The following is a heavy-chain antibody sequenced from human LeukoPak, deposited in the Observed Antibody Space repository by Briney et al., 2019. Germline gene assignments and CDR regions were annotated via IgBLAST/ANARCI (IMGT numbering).Heavy chain of an antibody. CDR1: GYTFTGYY. V-gene: IGHV1-2*02. CDR3: AREGRGWAFDI. CDR2: INPNSSGT. D-gene: IGHD2-15*01. Sequence: EASVKVSCKASGYTFTGYYIHWVRQAPGQGLEWIGWINPNSSGTNYAQKFQGRVTMTRDTSISTAYMELSRLRSDDTAVYYCAREGRGWAFDIWGQGTMVTVSS. J-gene: IGHJ3*02.